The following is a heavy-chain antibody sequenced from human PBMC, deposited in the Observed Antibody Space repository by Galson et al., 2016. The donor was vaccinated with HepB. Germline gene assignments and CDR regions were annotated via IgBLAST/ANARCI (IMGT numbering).Heavy chain of an antibody. D-gene: IGHD2-15*01. CDR2: TYK. V-gene: IGHV6-1*01. Sequence: CAISGDSVSSNSVAWNWIRQSPSRGLEWLGRTYKNYATSVKSRITINSDTSKNQLSLHLNSVTPDDTAVYYCARGIWNSFDVWGQGTVVTVSS. CDR3: ARGIWNSFDV. CDR1: GDSVSSNSVA. J-gene: IGHJ3*01.